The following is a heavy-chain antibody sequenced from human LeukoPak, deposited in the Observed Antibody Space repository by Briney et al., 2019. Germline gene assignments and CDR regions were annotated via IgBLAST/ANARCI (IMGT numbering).Heavy chain of an antibody. J-gene: IGHJ4*02. D-gene: IGHD3-16*01. Sequence: GGSLRLSCAASGFTFSSYSMNWVRQAPGKGLEWISYISGSGSVSYYEDSVKGRFTISKDNSKNTLYLQMNSLRAEDTAVYYCARERDRGRTSPYFDSWGQGTLVPVSP. CDR1: GFTFSSYS. V-gene: IGHV3-48*01. CDR3: ARERDRGRTSPYFDS. CDR2: ISGSGSVS.